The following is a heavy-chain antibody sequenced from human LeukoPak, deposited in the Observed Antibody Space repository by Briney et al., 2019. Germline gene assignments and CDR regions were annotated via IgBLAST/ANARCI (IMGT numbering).Heavy chain of an antibody. CDR3: ARGKRVDIAAAVPFDY. CDR1: GFTFSSYD. D-gene: IGHD6-13*01. J-gene: IGHJ4*02. CDR2: IGTAGDT. Sequence: GGSLRLYCAAPGFTFSSYDMHWVRQATGKGLEWVSAIGTAGDTYYPGSVKGRFTISRENAKNSLYLQMNSLRAGDTAVYYCARGKRVDIAAAVPFDYWGQGTLVTVSS. V-gene: IGHV3-13*01.